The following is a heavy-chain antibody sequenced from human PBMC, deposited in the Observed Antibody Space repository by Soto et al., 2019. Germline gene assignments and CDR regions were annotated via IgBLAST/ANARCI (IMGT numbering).Heavy chain of an antibody. Sequence: SETLSLTCTVSGGSISSYYWSWIRQPPGKGLEWIGYIYYSGSTNYNPSLKSRVTISVDTSKNQFSLKLSSVTAADTAVYYCARDLRYSYGHFDYWGQGTLVTVSS. V-gene: IGHV4-59*01. CDR2: IYYSGST. D-gene: IGHD5-18*01. CDR1: GGSISSYY. J-gene: IGHJ4*02. CDR3: ARDLRYSYGHFDY.